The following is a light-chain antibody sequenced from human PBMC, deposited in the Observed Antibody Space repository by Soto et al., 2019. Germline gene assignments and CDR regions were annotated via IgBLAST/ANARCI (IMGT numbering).Light chain of an antibody. V-gene: IGKV3-11*01. J-gene: IGKJ4*01. CDR3: QQRNNWPLT. CDR2: DAS. CDR1: ESISIS. Sequence: EIVLTQSPATLSLSPGDRATLSCRASESISISLAWYQHKPGQAPRLLMYDASTRATGVAARFSGSGSGTDFSLTISGLEPEDFAVYYCQQRNNWPLTFGGGTKVDIK.